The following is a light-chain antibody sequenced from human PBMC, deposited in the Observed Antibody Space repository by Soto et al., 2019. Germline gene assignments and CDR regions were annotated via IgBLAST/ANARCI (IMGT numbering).Light chain of an antibody. CDR1: RSNIGNNF. Sequence: QSVLTQPPSVSAAPGQKVTISCSGSRSNIGNNFVSWYQHLPGTAPKLLIYDNNQRPSGIPDRFSGSKSGTSATLGITGLQTGDEADYYCGTWDSSLSAGVFGGGTKLTV. CDR2: DNN. J-gene: IGLJ3*02. CDR3: GTWDSSLSAGV. V-gene: IGLV1-51*01.